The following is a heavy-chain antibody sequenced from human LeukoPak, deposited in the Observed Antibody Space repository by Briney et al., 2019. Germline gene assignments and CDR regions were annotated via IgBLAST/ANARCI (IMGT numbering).Heavy chain of an antibody. J-gene: IGHJ4*02. CDR2: IYYSGST. V-gene: IGHV4-59*01. CDR3: ARARGYSGYYDY. Sequence: SETLSLTCTVSGGSISSYYWSWIRQPPGKGLEWIGYIYYSGSTNYNPSLKSRVTISVDTSKNQFSLKLGSVTAADTAVYYYARARGYSGYYDYWGQGTLVTVSS. D-gene: IGHD5-12*01. CDR1: GGSISSYY.